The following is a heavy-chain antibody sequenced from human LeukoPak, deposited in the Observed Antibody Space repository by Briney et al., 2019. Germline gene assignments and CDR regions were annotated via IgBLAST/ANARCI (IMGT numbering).Heavy chain of an antibody. CDR2: INWNGGST. Sequence: GGSLRLSCAASGFTFDDYGMSWVRQAPGKGLEWVSGINWNGGSTGYADSVKGRFTISRDNAKNSLYLQMNSLRAEDTAVYYCARDVSEYYDILGNSDYWGQGTLVTVSS. D-gene: IGHD3-9*01. CDR3: ARDVSEYYDILGNSDY. V-gene: IGHV3-20*04. J-gene: IGHJ4*02. CDR1: GFTFDDYG.